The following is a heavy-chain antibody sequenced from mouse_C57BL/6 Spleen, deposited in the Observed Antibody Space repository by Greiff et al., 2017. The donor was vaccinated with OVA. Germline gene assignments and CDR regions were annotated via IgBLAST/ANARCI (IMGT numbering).Heavy chain of an antibody. Sequence: VHVKQSGPELVKPGASVKISCKASGYSFTDYNMNWVKQSNGKSLEWIGVINPNYGTTSYNQKFKGKATLTVDQSSSTAYMQLNSLTSEDSAVYYCANGSSPYYAMDYWGQGTSVTVSS. D-gene: IGHD1-1*01. CDR1: GYSFTDYN. V-gene: IGHV1-39*01. J-gene: IGHJ4*01. CDR3: ANGSSPYYAMDY. CDR2: INPNYGTT.